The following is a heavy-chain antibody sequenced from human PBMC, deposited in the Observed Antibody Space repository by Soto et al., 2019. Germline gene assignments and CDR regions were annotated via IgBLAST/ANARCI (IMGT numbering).Heavy chain of an antibody. J-gene: IGHJ4*02. Sequence: GGSLRLSCEASGFSFKNFGMHWVRQAPGKGLEWVAFISYDGTYQYYADSVTGRLTITRDNSKNTLNMQLNSLRREDTAVYYCAKGGEVGGVLGDHWGQGTLVTVSS. CDR2: ISYDGTYQ. D-gene: IGHD1-26*01. CDR3: AKGGEVGGVLGDH. CDR1: GFSFKNFG. V-gene: IGHV3-30*18.